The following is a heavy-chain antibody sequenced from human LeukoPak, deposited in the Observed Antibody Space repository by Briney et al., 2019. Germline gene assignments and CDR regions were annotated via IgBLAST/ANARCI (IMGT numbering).Heavy chain of an antibody. V-gene: IGHV1-69*13. J-gene: IGHJ6*02. D-gene: IGHD1-14*01. CDR2: IIPIFGTA. CDR1: GGTFSSYA. Sequence: SVKVSCKASGGTFSSYAISWVRQTPGQGLEWMGGIIPIFGTANYAQKFQGRVTITADESTSTAYMELSSLRSEDTAVYYCARDPREPYYYYGMDVWGQGTTVTVSS. CDR3: ARDPREPYYYYGMDV.